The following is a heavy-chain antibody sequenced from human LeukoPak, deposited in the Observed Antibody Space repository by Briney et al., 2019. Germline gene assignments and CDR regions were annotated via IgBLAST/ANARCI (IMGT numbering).Heavy chain of an antibody. V-gene: IGHV3-33*08. Sequence: GGSLRLSCVASGFTFSSYSMNWVRQAPGKGLEWVAVIWYDGSNKYYADSVKGRFTISRDNSKNTLYLQMNSLRAEDTAVYYCARNRRSGSSSAYLDYWGQGTLVTVSS. CDR3: ARNRRSGSSSAYLDY. CDR2: IWYDGSNK. J-gene: IGHJ4*02. CDR1: GFTFSSYS. D-gene: IGHD6-6*01.